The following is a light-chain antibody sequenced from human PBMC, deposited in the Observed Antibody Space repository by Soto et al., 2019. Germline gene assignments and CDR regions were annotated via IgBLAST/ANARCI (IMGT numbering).Light chain of an antibody. CDR3: QHYGSSPQT. J-gene: IGKJ1*01. CDR2: GAS. Sequence: ESVLTQSPCTLSLSPGERATLSCRASQSFSSRYLAWYQQKPGQAPRLLIYGASSRATGIPDRFSGSGSGTDFTLTISRLEPEDFAVYYCQHYGSSPQTFGQGTKVEI. V-gene: IGKV3-20*01. CDR1: QSFSSRY.